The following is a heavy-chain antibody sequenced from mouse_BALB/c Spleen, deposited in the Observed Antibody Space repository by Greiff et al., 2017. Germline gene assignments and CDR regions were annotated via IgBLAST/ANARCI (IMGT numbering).Heavy chain of an antibody. Sequence: VQLKQSGAELVKPGASVKLSCTASGFYFKDTYMHWVKQRPEQGLEWIGRIDPANGNTKYDPKFQGKATITADTSSNTAYLQLSSLTSEDTAVYYCARDYDDAMDYWGQGTSVTVSS. CDR1: GFYFKDTY. V-gene: IGHV14-3*02. D-gene: IGHD2-4*01. CDR2: IDPANGNT. CDR3: ARDYDDAMDY. J-gene: IGHJ4*01.